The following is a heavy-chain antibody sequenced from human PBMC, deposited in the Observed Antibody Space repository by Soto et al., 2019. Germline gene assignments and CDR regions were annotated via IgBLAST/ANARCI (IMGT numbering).Heavy chain of an antibody. V-gene: IGHV3-21*01. D-gene: IGHD6-13*01. J-gene: IGHJ4*02. Sequence: LRLSCAASGFTFSSYSMNWVRQAPGKGLEWVSSISSSSSYIYYADSVKGRFTISRDNAKNSLYLQMNSLRAEDTAVYYCARTPAWYSSSWVDYWGQGTLVTVSS. CDR2: ISSSSSYI. CDR1: GFTFSSYS. CDR3: ARTPAWYSSSWVDY.